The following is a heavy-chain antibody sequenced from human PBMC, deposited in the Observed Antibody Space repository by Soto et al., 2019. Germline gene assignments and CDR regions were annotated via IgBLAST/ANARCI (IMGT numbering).Heavy chain of an antibody. CDR3: TRVGGYYGDYPNFDY. Sequence: SETLSLTCTVSGSSISPFYWSWIRQPPGKGLEWIGYIYYTGSTKYNPSLKSRVTLSLGTSRNQLSLKLSSVTAADTAVYYCTRVGGYYGDYPNFDYWGPGTLVTGSA. CDR2: IYYTGST. J-gene: IGHJ4*02. D-gene: IGHD4-17*01. V-gene: IGHV4-59*01. CDR1: GSSISPFY.